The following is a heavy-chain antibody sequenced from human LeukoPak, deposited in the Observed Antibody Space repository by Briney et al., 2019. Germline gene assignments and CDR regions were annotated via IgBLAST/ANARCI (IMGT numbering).Heavy chain of an antibody. J-gene: IGHJ6*03. CDR2: ISGSGGST. CDR1: GFTFSSYA. Sequence: GGSLRLSCAASGFTFSSYAMSWVRQAPGKGLEWVSAISGSGGSTYYADSVKGRFTISRDNSKNTLYLQMNSLRAEDTAVYYCAKAGGHYDTLTGYLYYYYYMDVWGKGTTVTVSS. V-gene: IGHV3-23*01. D-gene: IGHD3-9*01. CDR3: AKAGGHYDTLTGYLYYYYYMDV.